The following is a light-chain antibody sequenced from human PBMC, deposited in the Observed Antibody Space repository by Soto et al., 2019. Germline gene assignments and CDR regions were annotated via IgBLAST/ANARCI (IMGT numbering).Light chain of an antibody. CDR3: HHRSKWPYT. J-gene: IGKJ2*01. CDR2: DAS. V-gene: IGKV3-11*01. CDR1: QSVANY. Sequence: DIVLTQSPGTLSLSPGERATLSCRASQSVANYLLWFQQKPGQAPSLLIYDASNRASCIPARFSGSGSGTDFTLTISSLETEDFAVYFCHHRSKWPYTFGQGTKLEIK.